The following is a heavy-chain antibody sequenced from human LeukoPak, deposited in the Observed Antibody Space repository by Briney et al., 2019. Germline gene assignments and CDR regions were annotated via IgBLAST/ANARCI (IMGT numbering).Heavy chain of an antibody. J-gene: IGHJ3*02. CDR3: ARGGFGLDAFDI. CDR1: GFTFSSYE. V-gene: IGHV3-48*03. Sequence: GGSLRLSCAASGFTFSSYEMNWVRQAPGKGLAWVSYISSSGSTIYYADSVKGRFTISRDNAKNSLYLQMNSLRAEDTAVYYCARGGFGLDAFDIWGQGTMVTVSS. CDR2: ISSSGSTI. D-gene: IGHD3-10*01.